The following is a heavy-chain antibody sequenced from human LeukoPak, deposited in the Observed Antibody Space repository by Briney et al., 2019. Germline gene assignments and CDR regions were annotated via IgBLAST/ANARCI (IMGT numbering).Heavy chain of an antibody. J-gene: IGHJ4*02. Sequence: GGSLRLSCAASGFTFSSYAMSWVRQAPGMGLEWVSSIGSSGDITYYADSVKGRVTISRDNSKNTRYLQMNSLRAEDTAVYYCARDRCSGGSCPLDYWGQGTLVTVSS. D-gene: IGHD2-15*01. CDR2: IGSSGDIT. V-gene: IGHV3-23*01. CDR1: GFTFSSYA. CDR3: ARDRCSGGSCPLDY.